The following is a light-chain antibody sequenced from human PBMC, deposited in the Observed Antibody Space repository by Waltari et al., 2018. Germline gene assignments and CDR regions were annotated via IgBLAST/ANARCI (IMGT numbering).Light chain of an antibody. CDR3: QSDDSSLSGSVV. V-gene: IGLV1-40*01. J-gene: IGLJ2*01. CDR1: SSNIGAGYD. Sequence: QSVLTQPPSVSGAPGQRVTISCTGSSSNIGAGYDVHWYQQLPGTAPKPLLYGNSNRPSGVPDRFSGSKSGTSASLAITGLQAEDEADYYCQSDDSSLSGSVVFGGGTKLTVL. CDR2: GNS.